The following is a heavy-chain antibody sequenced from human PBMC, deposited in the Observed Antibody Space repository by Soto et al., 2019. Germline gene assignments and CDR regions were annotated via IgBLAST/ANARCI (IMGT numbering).Heavy chain of an antibody. CDR3: ARSDGRY. J-gene: IGHJ4*02. CDR1: GGSIISYY. CDR2: IYYSGST. V-gene: IGHV4-59*01. Sequence: SETLSLTCTVSGGSIISYYWSWIRQPPGKGLEWIGYIYYSGSTNYNPSLKSRVTISVDTSKNQFSLKLSSVTAADTAVYYCARSDGRYWGQGTLVTVSS.